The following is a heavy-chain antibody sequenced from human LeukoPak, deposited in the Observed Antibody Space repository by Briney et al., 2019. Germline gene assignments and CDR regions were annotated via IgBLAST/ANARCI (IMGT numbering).Heavy chain of an antibody. CDR1: GGSISSYY. Sequence: PSETLSLTCTVSGGSISSYYWSWIRQPPGKGLEWIGYIYHSGSTNYNPSLKSRVTISVDTSKNQFSLNLSSVTAADTAVYYCARSYSYYYYYYGMDVWGQGTTVTVSS. J-gene: IGHJ6*02. V-gene: IGHV4-59*08. CDR2: IYHSGST. CDR3: ARSYSYYYYYYGMDV. D-gene: IGHD4-11*01.